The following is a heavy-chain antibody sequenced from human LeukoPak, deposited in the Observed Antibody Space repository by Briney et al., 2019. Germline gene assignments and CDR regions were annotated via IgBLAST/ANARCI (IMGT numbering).Heavy chain of an antibody. CDR1: GYTLTELS. D-gene: IGHD1-7*01. CDR2: FDPEDGET. CDR3: ARVPPITGTTRGWFDP. J-gene: IGHJ5*02. Sequence: ASVKVSCKVSGYTLTELSMHWVRQAPGKGLEWMGGFDPEDGETIYAQKFQGRVTMTEDTSTDTAYMELSSLRSEDTAVYYCARVPPITGTTRGWFDPWGQGTLVTVSS. V-gene: IGHV1-24*01.